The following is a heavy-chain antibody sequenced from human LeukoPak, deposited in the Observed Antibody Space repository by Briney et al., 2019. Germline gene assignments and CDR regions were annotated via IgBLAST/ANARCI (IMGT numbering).Heavy chain of an antibody. CDR1: GGSIMTTNW. CDR3: TRESGAFSPFGF. Sequence: PSGTLSLTCAVSGGSIMTTNWWSWVRQPPGKGLEWSGEVALKGATNYNPSLESRVSMSIDTSNNQMSLKLTSVTAADTAFYYCTRESGAFSPFGFWGQGTLVTVSS. J-gene: IGHJ4*02. D-gene: IGHD1-26*01. V-gene: IGHV4-4*02. CDR2: VALKGAT.